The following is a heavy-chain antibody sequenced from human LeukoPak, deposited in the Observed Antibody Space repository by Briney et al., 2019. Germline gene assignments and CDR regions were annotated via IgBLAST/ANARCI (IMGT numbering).Heavy chain of an antibody. D-gene: IGHD2-15*01. CDR3: ARLSFEDYCSGGSCYLFDY. CDR2: IYYSGST. Sequence: SQTLSLTCTVSGGSISSGDYYWSWIRQPPGKGLEWIGYIYYSGSTNYNPSLKSRVTISVDTSKNQFSLKLSSVTAADTAVYYCARLSFEDYCSGGSCYLFDYWGQGTLVTVSS. J-gene: IGHJ4*02. CDR1: GGSISSGDYY. V-gene: IGHV4-61*08.